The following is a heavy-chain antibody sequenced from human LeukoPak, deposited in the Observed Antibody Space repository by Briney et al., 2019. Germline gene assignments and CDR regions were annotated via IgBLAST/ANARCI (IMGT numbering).Heavy chain of an antibody. CDR3: ARHPPHCTNGVCYRWGYYYYGMDV. CDR2: IYYSGST. J-gene: IGHJ6*02. D-gene: IGHD2-8*01. CDR1: GGSISSGGYY. Sequence: SETLSLTCTVSGGSISSGGYYWSWIRQHPGKGLEWIGYIYYSGSTYYNPSLKSRVTISVDTSKNQFSLKLSSVTAADTAVYYCARHPPHCTNGVCYRWGYYYYGMDVWGQGTTVTVSS. V-gene: IGHV4-31*03.